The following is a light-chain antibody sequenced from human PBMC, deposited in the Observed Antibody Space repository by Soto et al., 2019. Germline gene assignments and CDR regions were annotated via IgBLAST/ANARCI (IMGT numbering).Light chain of an antibody. CDR1: QTISSW. CDR2: KAS. Sequence: DIQMTQSPSTLSGSVGDRVTITCRASQTISSWLAWYQQKPGKAPKLLIDKASTLKSGVPSRFSGSGSGTEFTLTISSLQPDDFATYYCQHYSSYSEAFGQGTKVELK. V-gene: IGKV1-5*03. CDR3: QHYSSYSEA. J-gene: IGKJ1*01.